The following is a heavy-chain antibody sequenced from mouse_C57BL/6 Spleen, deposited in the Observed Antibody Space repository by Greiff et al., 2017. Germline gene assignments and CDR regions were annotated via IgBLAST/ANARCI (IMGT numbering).Heavy chain of an antibody. CDR1: GFTFTDYY. CDR3: ARSFYYGSSYLFAY. Sequence: EVKLVESGGGLVQPGGSLSLSCAASGFTFTDYYMSWVRQPPGKALEWLGFIRNKANGYTTEYSASVKGRFTISRDNSQSILYLQMNALRAEDSATYYCARSFYYGSSYLFAYWGQGTLVTVSA. D-gene: IGHD1-1*01. J-gene: IGHJ3*01. V-gene: IGHV7-3*01. CDR2: IRNKANGYTT.